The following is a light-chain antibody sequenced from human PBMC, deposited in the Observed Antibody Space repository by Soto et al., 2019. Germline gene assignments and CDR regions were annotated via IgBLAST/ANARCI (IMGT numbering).Light chain of an antibody. CDR1: QDIGSV. J-gene: IGKJ5*01. CDR3: QQYNKWPPIT. CDR2: GAS. Sequence: GDTVTIPCRASQDIGSVLAWYQQKPGTAPKVLISGASNLHGGVPSRFSGSGSRTDFTLTIISLQSEDRAVYYCQQYNKWPPITFCQGTRLEIK. V-gene: IGKV1-8*01.